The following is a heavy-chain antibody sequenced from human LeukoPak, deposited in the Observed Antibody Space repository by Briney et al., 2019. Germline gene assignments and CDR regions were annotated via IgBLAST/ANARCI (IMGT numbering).Heavy chain of an antibody. CDR3: ARARYSSSSFDP. D-gene: IGHD6-6*01. Sequence: ASVKVSCKASGYTFTSYGISWVRQAPGQGLEWMGWINPNSGGTNYAQKFQGWVTMTRDTSISTAYMELSRLRSDDTAVYYCARARYSSSSFDPWGQGTLVTVSS. CDR1: GYTFTSYG. CDR2: INPNSGGT. J-gene: IGHJ5*02. V-gene: IGHV1-2*04.